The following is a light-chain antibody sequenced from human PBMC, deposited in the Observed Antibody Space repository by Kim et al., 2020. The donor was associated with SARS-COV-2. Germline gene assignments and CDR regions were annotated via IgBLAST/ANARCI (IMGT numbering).Light chain of an antibody. CDR2: AAS. J-gene: IGKJ2*01. Sequence: GDRVIITCRASQSVITFLDWYQQRPGKGPKPLIYAASSLQSGVPSRFSGSGSGTDFTLTISSLQPEDFATYYCQQSYTFPYTFGQGTKLEI. V-gene: IGKV1-39*01. CDR3: QQSYTFPYT. CDR1: QSVITF.